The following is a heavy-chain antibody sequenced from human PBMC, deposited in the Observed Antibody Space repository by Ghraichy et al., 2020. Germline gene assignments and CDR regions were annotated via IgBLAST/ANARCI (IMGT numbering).Heavy chain of an antibody. Sequence: SETLSLTCTVSGGSISSGDYYWSWIRQPPGKGLEWIGYIYYSGSTYYNPSLKSRVTISVDTSKNQFSLKLSSVTAADTAVYYCARDMWHCSSTSCYSNWFDPWGQGTLVTVSS. CDR3: ARDMWHCSSTSCYSNWFDP. V-gene: IGHV4-30-4*01. D-gene: IGHD2-2*01. CDR2: IYYSGST. J-gene: IGHJ5*02. CDR1: GGSISSGDYY.